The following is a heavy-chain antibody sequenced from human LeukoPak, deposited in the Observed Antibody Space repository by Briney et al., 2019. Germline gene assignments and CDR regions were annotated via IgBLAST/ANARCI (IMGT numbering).Heavy chain of an antibody. CDR2: VDHTGST. CDR1: DDSITMYY. Sequence: SETLSLTCAVSDDSITMYYWTWIRQPPGKGLEWIGYVDHTGSTNFNPSLNGRVSISRDTTNNLFSLRLRSVTAADTAVYFCARGRVSSSTWYSTYYYYFYMDVWGKGTTVTVSS. D-gene: IGHD1-1*01. J-gene: IGHJ6*03. CDR3: ARGRVSSSTWYSTYYYYFYMDV. V-gene: IGHV4-59*01.